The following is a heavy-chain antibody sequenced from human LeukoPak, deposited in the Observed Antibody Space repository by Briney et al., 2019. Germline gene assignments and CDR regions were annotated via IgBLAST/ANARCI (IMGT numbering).Heavy chain of an antibody. V-gene: IGHV3-21*01. J-gene: IGHJ3*02. D-gene: IGHD2-2*02. CDR3: ARSSPHCSSTSCYNDAFDI. CDR2: ISSSSSYI. CDR1: GFTFNSYT. Sequence: GGSLRLSCAASGFTFNSYTIHWVRQAPGKGLEWVSSISSSSSYIYYADSVKGRFTIPRDNAKNSLYLQMNGLRAEDTAVYYCARSSPHCSSTSCYNDAFDIWGQGTMVTVSS.